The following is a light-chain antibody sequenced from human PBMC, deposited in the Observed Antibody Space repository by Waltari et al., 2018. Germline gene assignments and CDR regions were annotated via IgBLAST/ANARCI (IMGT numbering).Light chain of an antibody. J-gene: IGKJ2*01. CDR2: CAS. Sequence: QTLIYASDNKNCLTGYQQKSGQPPKVLIFCASARESGVAERFNGSGNGTDYTLTINSLQPEDVAVYFCQQYCSSPYTFGQGTKLE. CDR1: QTLIYASDNKNC. CDR3: QQYCSSPYT. V-gene: IGKV4-1*01.